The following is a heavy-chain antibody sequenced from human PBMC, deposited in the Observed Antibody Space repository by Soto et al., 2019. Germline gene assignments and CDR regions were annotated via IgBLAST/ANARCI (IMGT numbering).Heavy chain of an antibody. V-gene: IGHV1-3*01. CDR1: GYTFTSYA. CDR3: ARGSRQQLLDY. Sequence: QVQLVQSGAEVKKPGASVKVSCKASGYTFTSYAMHWVRQAPGQRLEWMGWINAGNGNTKYSQKFQGRVTITRDTAASTAYMELSSLRSEDTAVYSCARGSRQQLLDYWGQGTLVTVSS. J-gene: IGHJ4*02. D-gene: IGHD6-13*01. CDR2: INAGNGNT.